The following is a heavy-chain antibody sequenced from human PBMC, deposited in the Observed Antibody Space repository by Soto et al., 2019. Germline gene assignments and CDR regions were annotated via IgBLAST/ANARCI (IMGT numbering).Heavy chain of an antibody. J-gene: IGHJ3*02. CDR3: ARDWEVVSGNGAFDM. Sequence: SLKISCAASGFSFDDYAMHWVRQGPGKGLEWVSSSTWNSRIIGYADSVKGRFTISRDNAKNFLYLQMNSLRTEDTALYYCARDWEVVSGNGAFDMWGQGTMVTVSS. CDR1: GFSFDDYA. CDR2: STWNSRII. D-gene: IGHD6-19*01. V-gene: IGHV3-9*01.